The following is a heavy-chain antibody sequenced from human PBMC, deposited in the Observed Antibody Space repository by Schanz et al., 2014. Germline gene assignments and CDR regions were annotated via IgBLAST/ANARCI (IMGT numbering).Heavy chain of an antibody. V-gene: IGHV3-43*01. CDR1: GFSFDVYP. Sequence: EVQLVESGGAVAQPGGSLRLSCAASGFSFDVYPIPWVRQPPGKGLEWVSLIDRDGGHTYYADSVKGRFTISRDNSKNSLYLQMNSLRTEDTALYYCAKDSRGSSFDMDVWGQGTTVTVSS. J-gene: IGHJ6*02. CDR2: IDRDGGHT. D-gene: IGHD1-26*01. CDR3: AKDSRGSSFDMDV.